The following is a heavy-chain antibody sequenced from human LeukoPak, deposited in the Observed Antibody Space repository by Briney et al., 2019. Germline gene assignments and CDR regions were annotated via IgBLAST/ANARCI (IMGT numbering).Heavy chain of an antibody. CDR2: ISSSSSYI. V-gene: IGHV3-21*01. Sequence: GGSLRLSCAASAFTFSSYTMNWVRQAPGTGLEWVSSISSSSSYIYYADSVKGRFTISRDNSKNTLYLQMNSLRAEDTAVYSCAKDRVLLWFGEHNGPFDYWGQGTLVTVSS. J-gene: IGHJ4*02. D-gene: IGHD3-10*01. CDR1: AFTFSSYT. CDR3: AKDRVLLWFGEHNGPFDY.